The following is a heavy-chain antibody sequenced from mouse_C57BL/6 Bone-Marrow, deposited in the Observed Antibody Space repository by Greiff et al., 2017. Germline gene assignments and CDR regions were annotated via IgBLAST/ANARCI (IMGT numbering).Heavy chain of an antibody. V-gene: IGHV14-4*01. CDR2: IDPENGDT. J-gene: IGHJ4*01. CDR3: AREDYGHYYAMDY. CDR1: GFNIKDDY. D-gene: IGHD1-1*01. Sequence: VQLQQSGAELVRLGASVKLSCTASGFNIKDDYMHWVKQRPEQGLEWIGWIDPENGDTEYASKFQGKATITADTSSNTAYLQLSSLTSEDTAVYYCAREDYGHYYAMDYWGQGTSVTVSS.